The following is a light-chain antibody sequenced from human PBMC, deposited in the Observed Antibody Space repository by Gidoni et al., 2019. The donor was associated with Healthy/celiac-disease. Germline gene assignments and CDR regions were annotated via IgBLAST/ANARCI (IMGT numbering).Light chain of an antibody. J-gene: IGKJ2*01. V-gene: IGKV3-15*01. CDR3: QQYNNCPPYT. CDR2: GAS. CDR1: QSVSSN. Sequence: EIVMTQSPATLSVSPGERATLSCRASQSVSSNLAWYQQKPGQAPSLLIYGASTRATGIPARFSGSGSGTEFTLTISSLQSEDFSVYYCQQYNNCPPYTFGQGTKLEI.